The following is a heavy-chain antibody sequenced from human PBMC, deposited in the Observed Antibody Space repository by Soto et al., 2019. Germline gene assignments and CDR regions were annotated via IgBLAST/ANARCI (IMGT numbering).Heavy chain of an antibody. J-gene: IGHJ6*02. V-gene: IGHV1-2*02. Sequence: ASVKVSRKASGYTFTGYYMHWVRQAPGQGLEWMGWINPNSGGTNYAQKFQGRVTMTRDTSISTAYMELSRLRSDDTAVYYCARDRLAAAGNWDYYYYGMDVWGQGTTVTVSS. CDR2: INPNSGGT. CDR3: ARDRLAAAGNWDYYYYGMDV. CDR1: GYTFTGYY. D-gene: IGHD6-13*01.